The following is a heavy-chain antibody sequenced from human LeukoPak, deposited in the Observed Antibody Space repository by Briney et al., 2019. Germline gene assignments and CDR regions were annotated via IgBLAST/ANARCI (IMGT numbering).Heavy chain of an antibody. CDR2: ISYDGSNK. J-gene: IGHJ4*02. CDR1: GFTFSSYG. V-gene: IGHV3-30*03. Sequence: PGGSLRLSCAASGFTFSSYGMHWVRQAPGKGLEWVAVISYDGSNKYYADSVKGRFTISRDNSKNTLYLQMNSLRAEDTAVYYCARGHAYSSGWDVSAYWGQGTLLSVSS. CDR3: ARGHAYSSGWDVSAY. D-gene: IGHD6-19*01.